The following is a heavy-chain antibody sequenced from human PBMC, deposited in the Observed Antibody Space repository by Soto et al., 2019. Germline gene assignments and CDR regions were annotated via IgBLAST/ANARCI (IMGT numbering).Heavy chain of an antibody. Sequence: GGSLRLSCAASGFTFNNYAMSWVRQAPGKGLEWVSAITGSGGDTFHADSVKGRFTISRDNSENSLYLQMNSLRADDTAVYYCAKGSASGSPYCFDYWGHGTLVTVSS. CDR3: AKGSASGSPYCFDY. V-gene: IGHV3-23*01. J-gene: IGHJ4*01. CDR1: GFTFNNYA. D-gene: IGHD6-25*01. CDR2: ITGSGGDT.